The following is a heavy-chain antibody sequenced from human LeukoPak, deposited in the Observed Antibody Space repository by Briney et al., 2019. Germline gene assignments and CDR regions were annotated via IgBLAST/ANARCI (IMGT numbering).Heavy chain of an antibody. J-gene: IGHJ3*02. CDR2: ISGSGGST. Sequence: GGPLRLSCAASGFTFSSYAMSWVCQAPGKGLEWVSAISGSGGSTYYADSVKGRFTISRDNSKNTLYLQMNSLRAEDTAVYYCAKDDSSSWFRYDAFDIWGQGTMVTVSS. CDR3: AKDDSSSWFRYDAFDI. V-gene: IGHV3-23*01. CDR1: GFTFSSYA. D-gene: IGHD6-13*01.